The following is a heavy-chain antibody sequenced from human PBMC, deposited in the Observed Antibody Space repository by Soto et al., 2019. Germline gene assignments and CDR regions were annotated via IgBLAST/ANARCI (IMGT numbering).Heavy chain of an antibody. D-gene: IGHD3-10*01. CDR2: INPNSGGT. CDR1: VYTFTGYY. J-gene: IGHJ3*02. Sequence: ASGKVSCKASVYTFTGYYMHWVRQAPGQGLEWMGWINPNSGGTNYAQKFQGWVTMTRDTSISTAYMELSRLRSDDTAVYYCAREGTMVRGFDSWGQGTMVTVS. CDR3: AREGTMVRGFDS. V-gene: IGHV1-2*04.